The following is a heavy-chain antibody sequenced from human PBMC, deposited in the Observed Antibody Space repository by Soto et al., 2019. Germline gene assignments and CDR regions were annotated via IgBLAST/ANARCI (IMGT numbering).Heavy chain of an antibody. CDR1: GYTFSDYG. V-gene: IGHV3-30*12. CDR3: ARGLKARHDAFDI. Sequence: PGGSLSLSGAASGYTFSDYGMHWVRQAPGKGPEWLAVISYDGTTQHYADSVNGRFTISRDNSRNTLYLQMDSLRAEDTAVYYCARGLKARHDAFDIWGPGTMVTVSS. CDR2: ISYDGTTQ. D-gene: IGHD3-22*01. J-gene: IGHJ3*02.